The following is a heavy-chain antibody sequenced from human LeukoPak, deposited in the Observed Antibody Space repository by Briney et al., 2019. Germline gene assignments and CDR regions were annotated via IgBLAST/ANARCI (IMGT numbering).Heavy chain of an antibody. CDR3: ASYPGIAVAVDSYYYYGMDV. CDR2: IIPIFGTA. D-gene: IGHD6-19*01. V-gene: IGHV1-69*13. CDR1: GGTFSSYA. Sequence: PVNVSCKASGGTFSSYAISWVRQAPGQGLEWMGGIIPIFGTANYAQKFQGRVTITADESTSTAYMELSSLRSEDTAVYYCASYPGIAVAVDSYYYYGMDVWGQGTTVTVSS. J-gene: IGHJ6*02.